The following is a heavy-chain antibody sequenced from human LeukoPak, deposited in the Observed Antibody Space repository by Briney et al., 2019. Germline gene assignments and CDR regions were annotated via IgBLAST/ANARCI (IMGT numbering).Heavy chain of an antibody. D-gene: IGHD1-26*01. J-gene: IGHJ5*02. CDR1: GYTFTGYY. CDR2: INPNSGGT. CDR3: ARYLGAGIYNWFDP. Sequence: ASVKVSCKASGYTFTGYYMNWVRQAPGQGLEWMGWINPNSGGTKYAKKFQGRVNITREKSISTAYMELIRLRSDDTAVYYCARYLGAGIYNWFDPCCQGTLVTVSS. V-gene: IGHV1-2*02.